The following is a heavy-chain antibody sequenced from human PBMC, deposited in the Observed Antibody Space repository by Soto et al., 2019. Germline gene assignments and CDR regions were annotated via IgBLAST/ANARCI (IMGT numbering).Heavy chain of an antibody. CDR3: AKDGVDHNSVWDPFDI. CDR1: GFIFSDYA. CDR2: MGGANGDT. J-gene: IGHJ3*02. V-gene: IGHV3-23*01. Sequence: GWSLRLSCAASGFIFSDYAMSLVRQAPGEGLEWVAGMGGANGDTYYAESVRGRFAIFRDNSKSTLFLQLNSLRAEDTAVYFCAKDGVDHNSVWDPFDIWGEGTLVTVSS. D-gene: IGHD2-15*01.